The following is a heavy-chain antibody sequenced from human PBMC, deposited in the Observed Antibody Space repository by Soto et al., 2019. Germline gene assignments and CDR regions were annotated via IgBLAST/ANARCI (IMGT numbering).Heavy chain of an antibody. CDR3: ARDPWSGSYPWFDP. CDR2: IYYSGST. V-gene: IGHV4-31*03. J-gene: IGHJ5*02. Sequence: QVQLQESGPGLVKPSQTLSLTCTVSGGSISSGGYYWSWIRQHPGKGREWIGYIYYSGSTYYNPSLKSRVTISVDTSKNQFSLKLSSVTAADTAVYYCARDPWSGSYPWFDPWGQGTLVTVSS. CDR1: GGSISSGGYY. D-gene: IGHD1-26*01.